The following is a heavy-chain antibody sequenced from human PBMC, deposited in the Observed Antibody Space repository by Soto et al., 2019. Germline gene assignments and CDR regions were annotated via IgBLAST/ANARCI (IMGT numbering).Heavy chain of an antibody. CDR3: AVGSSSKYGLDV. Sequence: PSETLSLTCTVSGASISTYYWSWIRQPPGKGLEWIGYIYYSGSTNYNPSLKSRVTISADTSKNQFSLKLSSVTAADTAVYYCAVGSSSKYGLDVWGQGTTVTVSS. CDR1: GASISTYY. J-gene: IGHJ6*02. V-gene: IGHV4-59*03. D-gene: IGHD3-10*01. CDR2: IYYSGST.